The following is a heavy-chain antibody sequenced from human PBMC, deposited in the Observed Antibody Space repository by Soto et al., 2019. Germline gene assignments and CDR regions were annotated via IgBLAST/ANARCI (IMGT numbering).Heavy chain of an antibody. CDR3: AGDGGSYYFDD. CDR2: IWYDGSNK. V-gene: IGHV3-33*01. CDR1: GFTFSSYG. Sequence: QVQLVESGGGVVQPGRSLRLSCAASGFTFSSYGMHWVRQAPGKGLEWVAVIWYDGSNKYYADSVKGRFTISRDNSKNMLYLQMNSLRAEDTAVDYCAGDGGSYYFDDWGQGTLVTVSS. J-gene: IGHJ4*02. D-gene: IGHD1-26*01.